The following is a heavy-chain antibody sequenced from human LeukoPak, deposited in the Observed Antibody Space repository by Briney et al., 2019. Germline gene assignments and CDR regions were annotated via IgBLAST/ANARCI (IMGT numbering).Heavy chain of an antibody. D-gene: IGHD2-2*02. CDR1: GFIFSNYW. V-gene: IGHV3-7*04. Sequence: GSLRLSCGASGFIFSNYWMSWVRQAPGKGLEWVANIKQEGSEKNSVDSVKGRFTVSRDNAKNSLYLQMNSLRAEDTAVYYCARGYRDLDYWGQGTLVTVSS. CDR3: ARGYRDLDY. CDR2: IKQEGSEK. J-gene: IGHJ4*02.